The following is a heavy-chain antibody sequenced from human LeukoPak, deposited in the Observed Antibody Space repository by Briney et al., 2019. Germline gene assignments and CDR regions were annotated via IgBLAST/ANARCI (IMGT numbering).Heavy chain of an antibody. CDR2: INPSGGST. CDR1: GYTFTSYY. D-gene: IGHD3-22*01. V-gene: IGHV1-46*01. CDR3: AREAYYYDSSGYSGFDY. J-gene: IGHJ4*02. Sequence: ASVKVSCKASGYTFTSYYMHWVRQAPGQGLERMGIINPSGGSTSYAQKFQGRVTMTRDTSTSTVYMELSSLRSEDTAVYYCAREAYYYDSSGYSGFDYWGQGTLVTVSS.